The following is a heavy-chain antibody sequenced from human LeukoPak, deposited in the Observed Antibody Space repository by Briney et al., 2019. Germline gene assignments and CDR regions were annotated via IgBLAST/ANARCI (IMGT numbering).Heavy chain of an antibody. V-gene: IGHV4-38-2*01. CDR3: ARLIRSGQDGPDY. J-gene: IGHJ4*02. D-gene: IGHD2-15*01. CDR1: GYFISSGYY. Sequence: SETLSLACAVSGYFISSGYYWGWIRQPPGKGLEWIGNIHHSESPSYNPSLKSRVTISVDTSKNQFSLNLNSVTAADTALYCCARLIRSGQDGPDYWGQGTLVTVSS. CDR2: IHHSESP.